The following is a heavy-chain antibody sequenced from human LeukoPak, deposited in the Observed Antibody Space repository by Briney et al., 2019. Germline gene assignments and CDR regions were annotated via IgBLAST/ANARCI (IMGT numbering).Heavy chain of an antibody. Sequence: PGGSLRLSCATSGFAFSSYWMSWVRQAPGKGLEWVANIKQGGSDKYYVDSVKGRFTISRDDAKNSLYLQMNSLRAEDTAVYFCARGTWDGDRTFDIWGQGAMVTVSS. J-gene: IGHJ3*02. CDR1: GFAFSSYW. CDR2: IKQGGSDK. D-gene: IGHD5-24*01. V-gene: IGHV3-7*02. CDR3: ARGTWDGDRTFDI.